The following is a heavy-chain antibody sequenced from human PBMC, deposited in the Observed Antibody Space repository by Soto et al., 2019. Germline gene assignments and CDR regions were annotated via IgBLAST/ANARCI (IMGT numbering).Heavy chain of an antibody. J-gene: IGHJ5*02. CDR3: TRDASRDSSARGWFDP. CDR2: ISSNSAYI. Sequence: XGSLLLSCAASGFTFRSFTMNWVRQAPGKGLEWVSTISSNSAYIYYTDALRGRFTISRDNAKNSLHLQMKSLRAEDTAVYYCTRDASRDSSARGWFDPWGPGTLVTVSS. V-gene: IGHV3-21*01. D-gene: IGHD6-13*01. CDR1: GFTFRSFT.